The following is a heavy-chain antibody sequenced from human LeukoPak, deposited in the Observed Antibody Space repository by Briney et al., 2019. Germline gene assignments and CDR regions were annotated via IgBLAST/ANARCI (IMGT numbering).Heavy chain of an antibody. Sequence: GGSLRLSCAASGFTFSSSAMSWVRQAPVKGLEWVAAISNNGGYTCYADSVQGRFTISRDNSKSTLCLQMNSLRAEDTAVYYCAKQLGYCSDGSCYFPYWGQGTLVTVSS. J-gene: IGHJ4*02. V-gene: IGHV3-23*01. CDR1: GFTFSSSA. D-gene: IGHD2-15*01. CDR2: ISNNGGYT. CDR3: AKQLGYCSDGSCYFPY.